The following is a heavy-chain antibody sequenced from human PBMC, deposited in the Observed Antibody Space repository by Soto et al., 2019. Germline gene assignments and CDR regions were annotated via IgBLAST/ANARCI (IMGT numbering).Heavy chain of an antibody. D-gene: IGHD2-21*02. V-gene: IGHV1-3*05. CDR2: INARNGNT. CDR1: GYTFTSYA. J-gene: IGHJ4*02. CDR3: ARSIVVVTALDY. Sequence: QVQLVQSGAEEKKPGASVKVSCKASGYTFTSYAMPWVRQAPGQRLEWMGWINARNGNTKYSQKFQGRGTINRDTSASPAYMELSSLSSEDTAVYYCARSIVVVTALDYWGQGTLVTVSS.